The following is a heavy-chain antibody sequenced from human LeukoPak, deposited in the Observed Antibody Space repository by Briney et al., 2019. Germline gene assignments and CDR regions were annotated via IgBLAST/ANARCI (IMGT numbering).Heavy chain of an antibody. CDR1: GFIFRSYA. D-gene: IGHD3-10*01. J-gene: IGHJ4*02. V-gene: IGHV3-30*02. Sequence: GGSLRLSCAASGFIFRSYAMTWVRQAPGKGLEWVAFIRYDGGNEYYADSVKGRFTISRDNSKNTLYLQMNSLRAEDTAVYYCAKDLVMVRGVSPFDYWGQGTLVTVSS. CDR2: IRYDGGNE. CDR3: AKDLVMVRGVSPFDY.